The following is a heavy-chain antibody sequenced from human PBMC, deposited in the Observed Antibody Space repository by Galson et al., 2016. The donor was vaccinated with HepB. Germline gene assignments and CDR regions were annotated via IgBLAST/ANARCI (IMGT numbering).Heavy chain of an antibody. D-gene: IGHD6-13*01. V-gene: IGHV3-66*01. CDR2: IYSRGSA. Sequence: SLRLSCAGSGFTVSRDYMSWVRQAPGKGLEWVAVIYSRGSAYYADSVKGRFTISRDNSKNTLYLQMNSLKVEDTAVYYCARDWGSSWCLHWGQGTLVTVSS. CDR3: ARDWGSSWCLH. J-gene: IGHJ4*02. CDR1: GFTVSRDY.